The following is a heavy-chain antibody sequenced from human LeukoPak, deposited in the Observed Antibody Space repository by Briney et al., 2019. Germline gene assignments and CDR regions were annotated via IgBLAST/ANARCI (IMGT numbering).Heavy chain of an antibody. CDR2: ISYDGSNK. V-gene: IGHV3-30-3*01. J-gene: IGHJ4*02. CDR3: ARDRGGYSSFKIDY. Sequence: GGSLRLSCAASGFTFSSYAMHWVRQAPGKGLEWVAVISYDGSNKYYADSVKGRFTISRDNSKNTLYLQMNSLRAEDTAVYYCARDRGGYSSFKIDYWGQGTLVTVSS. CDR1: GFTFSSYA. D-gene: IGHD6-6*01.